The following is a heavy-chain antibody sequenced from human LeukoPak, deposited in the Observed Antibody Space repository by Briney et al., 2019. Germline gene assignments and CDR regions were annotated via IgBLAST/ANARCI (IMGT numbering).Heavy chain of an antibody. CDR3: ARHGLLFPKIRGGYSGYELPLDY. CDR1: GYSFTSYW. D-gene: IGHD5-12*01. CDR2: IYPGDSDT. Sequence: GESLKISCKGSGYSFTSYWIGWVRQMPGKGLEWMGIIYPGDSDTRYSPSFQGQVTISADKSISTAYLQWSSLKASDTAMYYCARHGLLFPKIRGGYSGYELPLDYWGRGTLVTVSS. V-gene: IGHV5-51*01. J-gene: IGHJ4*02.